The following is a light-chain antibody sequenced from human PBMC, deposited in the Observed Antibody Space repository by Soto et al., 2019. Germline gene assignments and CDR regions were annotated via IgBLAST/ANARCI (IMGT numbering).Light chain of an antibody. CDR3: QHYTYAPS. J-gene: IGKJ4*01. CDR1: QGISNY. V-gene: IGKV1-27*01. CDR2: AAS. Sequence: DIQMTQSPSSLSASVGDRVTITCRASQGISNYLAWYQQIPGKVPKLLISAASTLQSGVPSWLSASGSGTDVTRTISSLPGEVAETYYCQHYTYAPSFGRGTKVEGK.